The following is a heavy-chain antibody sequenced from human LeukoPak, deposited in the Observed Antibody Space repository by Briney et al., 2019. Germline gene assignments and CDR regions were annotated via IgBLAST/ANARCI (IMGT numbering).Heavy chain of an antibody. V-gene: IGHV3-66*03. CDR1: GFAVSSNY. Sequence: GGSLRLSCAASGFAVSSNYMSWVRQAPGKGLEWVSVIYSRGSTYYADSVKGRFTISRDNSKSTLYLQMNSLRAEDTAVYYCARESGPYGSGRGIFDYWGQGTLVTVSS. CDR2: IYSRGST. J-gene: IGHJ4*02. CDR3: ARESGPYGSGRGIFDY. D-gene: IGHD3-10*01.